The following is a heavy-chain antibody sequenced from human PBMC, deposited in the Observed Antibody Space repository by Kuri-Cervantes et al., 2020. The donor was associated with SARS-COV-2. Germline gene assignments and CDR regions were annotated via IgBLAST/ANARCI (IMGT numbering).Heavy chain of an antibody. J-gene: IGHJ4*02. CDR1: GGSISSYY. CDR2: IYHSGST. CDR3: ARSFSSWYPDY. D-gene: IGHD6-13*01. V-gene: IGHV4-59*12. Sequence: GSLRLSCTVSGGSISSYYWSWIRQPPGKGLEWIGYIYHSGSTYYNPSLKSRVTISVDRSKNQFSLKLSSVTAADTAVYYCARSFSSWYPDYWGQGTLVTVSS.